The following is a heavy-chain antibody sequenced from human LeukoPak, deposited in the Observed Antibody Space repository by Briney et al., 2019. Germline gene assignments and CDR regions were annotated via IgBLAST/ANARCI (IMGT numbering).Heavy chain of an antibody. J-gene: IGHJ4*02. CDR2: VKSKTDGETT. CDR1: GFTFSNAW. CDR3: TRAVVVITTVPDY. Sequence: GGSLRLSCAASGFTFSNAWMSWVRQAPGKGLEWVGRVKSKTDGETTDYAAPVKGRFTISRDDSKSIAYLQMNSLKTEDTAVYYCTRAVVVITTVPDYWGQGTLVTVSS. V-gene: IGHV3-15*01. D-gene: IGHD3-22*01.